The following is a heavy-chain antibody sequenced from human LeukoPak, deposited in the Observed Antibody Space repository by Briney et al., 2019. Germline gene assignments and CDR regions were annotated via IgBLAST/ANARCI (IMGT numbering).Heavy chain of an antibody. Sequence: GGSLRLSCRASGFTFSSYGMHWVRQAPGKGLEWVAVIWYDGSNKYYADSVKGRFTISRDNSKNTLYLQMNSLRAEDTAVYYCAKLYSGGAWFDPWGQGTLVTVSS. CDR2: IWYDGSNK. V-gene: IGHV3-33*06. J-gene: IGHJ5*02. CDR1: GFTFSSYG. CDR3: AKLYSGGAWFDP. D-gene: IGHD1-26*01.